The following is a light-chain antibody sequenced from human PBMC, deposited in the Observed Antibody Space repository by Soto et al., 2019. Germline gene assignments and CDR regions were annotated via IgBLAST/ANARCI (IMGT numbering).Light chain of an antibody. J-gene: IGLJ3*02. Sequence: QSALTQPRSVSGSPGQSVTISCTGNSSDVGGYNFVSWYQQHPGKAPKLIIYDVSKRPSGVPDRFSGSKSGNTASLTISGLQAEGEADYYCCSYAGSYTLWVFGGGTKLTVL. CDR2: DVS. CDR3: CSYAGSYTLWV. V-gene: IGLV2-11*01. CDR1: SSDVGGYNF.